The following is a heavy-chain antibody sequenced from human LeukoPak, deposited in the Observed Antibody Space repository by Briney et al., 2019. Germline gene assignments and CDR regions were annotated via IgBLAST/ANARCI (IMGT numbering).Heavy chain of an antibody. J-gene: IGHJ4*02. CDR3: ARGYYDRSGYDPQSFDDY. CDR2: ISAYNGKT. Sequence: ASVKVSCKASGYTFTSYGISWVRQAPGQGLEWMGWISAYNGKTNYAQKLQGRVTMTTDTSTSTAYMELRSLRSDDTAVYYCARGYYDRSGYDPQSFDDYWAQGTLVTVSS. D-gene: IGHD3-22*01. CDR1: GYTFTSYG. V-gene: IGHV1-18*01.